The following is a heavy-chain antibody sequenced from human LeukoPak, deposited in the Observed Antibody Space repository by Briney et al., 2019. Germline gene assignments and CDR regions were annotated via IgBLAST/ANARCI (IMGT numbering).Heavy chain of an antibody. J-gene: IGHJ4*02. CDR1: GFTFSSYG. CDR2: IRYDGSNK. D-gene: IGHD2-15*01. Sequence: PGGSLRLSCAASGFTFSSYGMHWVRQAPGKGLEWVAFIRYDGSNKYYADSVKGRFTISRDNSKNTLYLKMNSLRAEDTAVYYCAKGGSEVAAQDIDYWGQGTLATVSS. CDR3: AKGGSEVAAQDIDY. V-gene: IGHV3-30*02.